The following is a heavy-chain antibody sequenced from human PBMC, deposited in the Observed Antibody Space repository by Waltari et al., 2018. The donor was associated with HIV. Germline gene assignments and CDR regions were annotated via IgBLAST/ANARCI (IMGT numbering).Heavy chain of an antibody. J-gene: IGHJ6*02. CDR1: GLPVSRNW. CDR3: ARGVGYGMDV. CDR2: INKDGSKT. V-gene: IGHV3-74*01. Sequence: EVQRVESGGGLVQPGGSLRLSCEASGLPVSRNWMHWVSQAPGKGVVVVSWINKDGSKTRYADAVKGRLTISRDNAKNTLYLQMNSLRAEDTAVYYCARGVGYGMDVWGQGTTVTVSS. D-gene: IGHD2-15*01.